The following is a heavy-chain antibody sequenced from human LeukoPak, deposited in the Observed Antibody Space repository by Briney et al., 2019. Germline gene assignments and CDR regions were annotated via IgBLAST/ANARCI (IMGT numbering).Heavy chain of an antibody. CDR1: GESISGGGYS. D-gene: IGHD1-26*01. J-gene: IGHJ5*02. CDR3: ARYFSGGQVKGFDP. V-gene: IGHV4-30-2*01. Sequence: SATLSLSCDVPGESISGGGYSRSWLRQPAGNGPEWNGYIYHGGSAYYSPSLKSRANISVDKSKIQFSLKRRSVTAADTAVYYCARYFSGGQVKGFDPWGQGALVSDPS. CDR2: IYHGGSA.